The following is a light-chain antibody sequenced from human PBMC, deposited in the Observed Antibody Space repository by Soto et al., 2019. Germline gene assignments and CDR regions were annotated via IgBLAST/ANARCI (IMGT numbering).Light chain of an antibody. CDR2: DAS. CDR1: QSISSW. CDR3: QQYNSYLIT. V-gene: IGKV1-5*01. J-gene: IGKJ5*01. Sequence: DIQMAQSPSTLSASVGDRVTITCRASQSISSWLAWYQQKPGKAPKLLIYDASSLESGVPSRFSGSGSGTELTLTISSLQPDDFATYYCQQYNSYLITFGQGTRLEIK.